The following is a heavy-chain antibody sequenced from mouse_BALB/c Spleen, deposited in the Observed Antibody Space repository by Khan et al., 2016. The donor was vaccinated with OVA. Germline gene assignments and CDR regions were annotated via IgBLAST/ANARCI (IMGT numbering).Heavy chain of an antibody. J-gene: IGHJ3*01. D-gene: IGHD1-2*01. CDR3: ERGGGTAPFAY. Sequence: EVELVESGGGLVQPGGSRKLSCAASGFTFSDYGMAWVRQAPGKGPEWVAFISALACTFYYADTVTGRFTLSRENAKNTLYLEMSGLRSGDTAVYYCERGGGTAPFAYWGQGTLVTVSA. V-gene: IGHV5-15*02. CDR1: GFTFSDYG. CDR2: ISALACTF.